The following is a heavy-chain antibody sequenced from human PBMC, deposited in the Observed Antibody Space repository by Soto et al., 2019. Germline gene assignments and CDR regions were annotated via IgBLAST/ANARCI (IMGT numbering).Heavy chain of an antibody. CDR1: GYTFSDYG. Sequence: ASVKVSCKTSGYTFSDYGFSWVRQAPGQGLEWMGWISAYNGNTNYAQKLQGRVTLTTDTSTSTAYMELRSLRSDDTAVYYCATRSPAFDYWGQGTLVTVSS. V-gene: IGHV1-18*01. CDR3: ATRSPAFDY. J-gene: IGHJ4*02. CDR2: ISAYNGNT.